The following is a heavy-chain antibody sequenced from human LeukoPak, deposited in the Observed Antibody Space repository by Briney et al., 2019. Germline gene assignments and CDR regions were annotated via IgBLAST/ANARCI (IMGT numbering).Heavy chain of an antibody. CDR2: IYYSGST. D-gene: IGHD3-22*01. Sequence: SETLSLTCTVSGGSISSDYWSWIRQPPGKGLEWIGYIYYSGSTNYNPSLKSRVTISVDASKNQFSLKLSSVTAADTAVCYCAREYYDSSGFFHFWGQGTLVTVSS. CDR1: GGSISSDY. CDR3: AREYYDSSGFFHF. V-gene: IGHV4-59*01. J-gene: IGHJ4*02.